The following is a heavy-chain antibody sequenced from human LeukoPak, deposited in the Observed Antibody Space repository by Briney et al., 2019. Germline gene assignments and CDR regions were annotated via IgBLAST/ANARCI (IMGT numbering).Heavy chain of an antibody. D-gene: IGHD5-24*01. CDR2: IYSGGST. J-gene: IGHJ4*02. Sequence: GGSLRLSCAASGFTFSSYAMSWVRQAPGKGLEWVSVIYSGGSTYYADSVKGRFTISRDNSKNTLYLQMNSLRAEDTAVYYCARVEMATIFHWGQGTLVTVSS. CDR1: GFTFSSYA. V-gene: IGHV3-53*01. CDR3: ARVEMATIFH.